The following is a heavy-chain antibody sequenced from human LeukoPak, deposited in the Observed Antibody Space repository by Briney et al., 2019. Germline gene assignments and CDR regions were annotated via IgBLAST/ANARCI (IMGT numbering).Heavy chain of an antibody. V-gene: IGHV3-53*01. CDR1: GFTVSSNY. CDR2: IYSGGST. CDR3: ARLRYSSSLNWFDP. J-gene: IGHJ5*02. Sequence: GGSLRLSCAASGFTVSSNYMSWVRQAPGKGLEWVSVIYSGGSTYYADSVKGRFTISRDNSKNTLYLQMNSLRAEDTAVYYCARLRYSSSLNWFDPWGQGTLVTVSS. D-gene: IGHD6-13*01.